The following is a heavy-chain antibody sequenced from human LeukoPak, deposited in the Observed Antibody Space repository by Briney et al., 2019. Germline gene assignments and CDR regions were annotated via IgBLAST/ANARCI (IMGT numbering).Heavy chain of an antibody. CDR2: IDWDDDK. V-gene: IGHV2-70*11. CDR1: GFSLSTSGMC. CDR3: ARIPXXGDQPVGFDY. J-gene: IGHJ4*02. Sequence: SGPTLVNPTQTLTLTCTFSGFSLSTSGMCVSWIRQPPGKALEWLARIDWDDDKYYSTSLKTRLTISKDTSKNQVVLTMTNMDPVDTATYYCARIPXXGDQPVGFDYWGQGTLVTV.